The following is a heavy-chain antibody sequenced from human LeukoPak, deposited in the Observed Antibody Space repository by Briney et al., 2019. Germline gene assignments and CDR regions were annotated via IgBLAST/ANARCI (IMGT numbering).Heavy chain of an antibody. J-gene: IGHJ4*02. D-gene: IGHD4-11*01. Sequence: ASVKVSCRASGYTFTDYYMHWVRQAPGQGLEWMGWINPNSGGTNYAQKFQGRVTMTRDTSISTAYMELSRLRSDDTAVYYCARELTTVTWDYWGQGTLVTVSS. CDR1: GYTFTDYY. CDR2: INPNSGGT. V-gene: IGHV1-2*02. CDR3: ARELTTVTWDY.